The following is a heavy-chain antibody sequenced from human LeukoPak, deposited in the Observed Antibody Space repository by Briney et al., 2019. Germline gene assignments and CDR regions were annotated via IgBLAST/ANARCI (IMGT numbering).Heavy chain of an antibody. CDR1: GGSISSSSYY. D-gene: IGHD4-17*01. J-gene: IGHJ4*02. CDR2: IYYSGST. V-gene: IGHV4-39*01. CDR3: ARGDYGDYVAPLYYFDY. Sequence: SETLSLTCTVSGGSISSSSYYWGWIRQPPGKGLEWVGSIYYSGSTYYNPSLKSRVTISVDTSKNQFSLKLSSVTAADTAVYYCARGDYGDYVAPLYYFDYWGQGTLVTVSS.